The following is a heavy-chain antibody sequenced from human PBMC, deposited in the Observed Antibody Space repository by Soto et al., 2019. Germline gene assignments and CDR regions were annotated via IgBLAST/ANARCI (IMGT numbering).Heavy chain of an antibody. Sequence: QAQLQQWGAGLLKPSETLSLTCAVYGGSFSGYYWSWIRQPPGKGLEWSGEINHSGSTNYNPSLKSGVTISVDTSKNQLSRRLSSVTAADTAVYYCARYCSGGSGYYYYYMDVWGKGTTVTVSS. CDR3: ARYCSGGSGYYYYYMDV. CDR2: INHSGST. D-gene: IGHD2-15*01. CDR1: GGSFSGYY. V-gene: IGHV4-34*01. J-gene: IGHJ6*03.